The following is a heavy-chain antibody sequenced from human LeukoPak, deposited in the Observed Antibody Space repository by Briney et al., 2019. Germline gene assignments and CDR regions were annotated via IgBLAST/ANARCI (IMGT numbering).Heavy chain of an antibody. CDR2: ISAYNGNT. D-gene: IGHD2-2*01. J-gene: IGHJ4*02. CDR3: ARDRLRYCSSTSCYYFDY. Sequence: ASVKVSCKASGYTFTSYGISWVRQAPGQGLEWMGWISAYNGNTNYAQKLQGRVTMTTDTSTSTAYMELRSLRSDDTAVYYCARDRLRYCSSTSCYYFDYWGQGTLVTVSS. V-gene: IGHV1-18*01. CDR1: GYTFTSYG.